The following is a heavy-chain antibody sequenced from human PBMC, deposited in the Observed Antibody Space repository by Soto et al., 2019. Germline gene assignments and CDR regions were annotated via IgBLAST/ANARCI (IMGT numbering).Heavy chain of an antibody. CDR2: IYYSGIT. CDR1: GGSVSSGSYY. CDR3: ARRNWSLFDP. J-gene: IGHJ5*02. V-gene: IGHV4-61*01. Sequence: SETLSLTCTVSGGSVSSGSYYWSWIRQPPGKGLEWIGYIYYSGITNYNPSLKSRVTISVDTSKNQFSLKLSSVTAADTAVYYCARRNWSLFDPWGQGTLVTVSS.